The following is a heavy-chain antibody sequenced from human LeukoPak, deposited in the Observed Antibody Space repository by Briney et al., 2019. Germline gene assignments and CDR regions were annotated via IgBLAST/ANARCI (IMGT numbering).Heavy chain of an antibody. CDR2: MNPNSGNT. V-gene: IGHV1-8*03. CDR3: ASYSSSSGIRAFDI. Sequence: SVKVSCKASGYTFTSYDINWVRQATGQGLEWMGWMNPNSGNTGYAQKFQGRVTITRNTSISTAYMELSSLRSEDTAVYYCASYSSSSGIRAFDIWGQGTMVTVSS. D-gene: IGHD6-6*01. J-gene: IGHJ3*02. CDR1: GYTFTSYD.